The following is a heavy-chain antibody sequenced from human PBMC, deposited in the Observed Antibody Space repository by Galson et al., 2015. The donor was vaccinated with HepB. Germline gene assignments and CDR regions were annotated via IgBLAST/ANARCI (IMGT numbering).Heavy chain of an antibody. Sequence: SLRLSCAASGFTFSSYAMHWVRQAPGKGLQWVAIIPYDGSYKYYTDSVRGRFTISRDNSKNTLYLQMNSLRTEDTAVYYCAREPRTKRYYYDSSTYGPVDYWGQGSLVTVSS. CDR1: GFTFSSYA. V-gene: IGHV3-30-3*01. CDR2: IPYDGSYK. D-gene: IGHD3-22*01. J-gene: IGHJ4*02. CDR3: AREPRTKRYYYDSSTYGPVDY.